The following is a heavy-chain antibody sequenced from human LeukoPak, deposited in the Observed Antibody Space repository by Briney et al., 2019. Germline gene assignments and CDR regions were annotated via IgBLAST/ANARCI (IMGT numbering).Heavy chain of an antibody. D-gene: IGHD6-19*01. J-gene: IGHJ4*02. CDR1: GYTFTSYG. CDR3: ARDQWSDGQWLHPPSDY. Sequence: ASVKVSCKASGYTFTSYGISWVRQAPGQGLEWMGWISAYNGNTNYAQKLQGRVTTTTDTSTSTAYMELRSLRSDDTAVYYCARDQWSDGQWLHPPSDYCGQGTLVTVSS. V-gene: IGHV1-18*01. CDR2: ISAYNGNT.